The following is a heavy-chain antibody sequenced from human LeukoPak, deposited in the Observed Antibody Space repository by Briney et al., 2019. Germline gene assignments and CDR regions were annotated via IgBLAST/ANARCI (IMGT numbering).Heavy chain of an antibody. CDR3: ARALYGSSGYYWFDP. V-gene: IGHV3-21*01. CDR1: GFTFSSYS. D-gene: IGHD3-22*01. CDR2: ISSSSSYI. Sequence: GGSLRLSCAASGFTFSSYSMNWVRQAPGKGLEWVSSISSSSSYIYYADSVKGRFTISRDNAKNSLYLQMNSLRAEDTAVYYCARALYGSSGYYWFDPWGQGTLVTASS. J-gene: IGHJ5*02.